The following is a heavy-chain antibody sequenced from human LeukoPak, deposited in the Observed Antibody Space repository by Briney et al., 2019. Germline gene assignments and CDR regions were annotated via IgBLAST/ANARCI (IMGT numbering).Heavy chain of an antibody. Sequence: GGSLRLSRAASGFTFSSYEMNWVRQAPGKGLEWVSYISSSGSTIYYADSVKGRFTISRDNAKNSLYLQMNSLRAEDTAVYYCARVPSSGWYCDYWGQGTLVTVSS. CDR1: GFTFSSYE. D-gene: IGHD6-19*01. CDR2: ISSSGSTI. J-gene: IGHJ4*02. CDR3: ARVPSSGWYCDY. V-gene: IGHV3-48*03.